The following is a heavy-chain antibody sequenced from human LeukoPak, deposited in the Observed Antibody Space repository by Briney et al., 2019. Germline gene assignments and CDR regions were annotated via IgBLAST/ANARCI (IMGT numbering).Heavy chain of an antibody. V-gene: IGHV1-2*02. CDR3: ALRYYYDSSGSKEIDY. D-gene: IGHD3-22*01. J-gene: IGHJ4*02. CDR2: INPNSGGT. Sequence: GASVKVSCKASGYTFTGYYMHWVRQAPGQGLEWVGWINPNSGGTNYAQKFQGRVTMTRDTSISTAYMELSRLRSDDTAVYYCALRYYYDSSGSKEIDYWGQGTLVTVSS. CDR1: GYTFTGYY.